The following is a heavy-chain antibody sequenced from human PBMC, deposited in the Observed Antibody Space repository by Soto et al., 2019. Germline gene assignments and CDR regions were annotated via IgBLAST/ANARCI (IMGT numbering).Heavy chain of an antibody. CDR3: ARVELLSLELRPNWFDP. J-gene: IGHJ5*02. V-gene: IGHV6-1*01. Sequence: KQSQTLSLTCAISGDSVSSNSAAWNWIRQSPSRGLEWLGRTYYRSKWYNDYAVSVKSRITINPDTSKNQFSLQLNSVTPEDTAVYYCARVELLSLELRPNWFDPWGQGTLVTVSS. CDR2: TYYRSKWYN. CDR1: GDSVSSNSAA. D-gene: IGHD1-7*01.